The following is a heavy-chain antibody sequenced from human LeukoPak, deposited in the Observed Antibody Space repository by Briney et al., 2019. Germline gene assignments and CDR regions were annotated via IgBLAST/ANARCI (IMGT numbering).Heavy chain of an antibody. Sequence: GXSLRXXCAASGFTFSNAWMSWVRQAPGKGLGWVSSVSGGGGSTYYADSVKGRFTISRDNSKTTLYLQMNRLRAEDTGVNYCXXXXYPAAGTGRVDFPFDYWGQGTLVTVSS. J-gene: IGHJ4*02. CDR3: XXXXYPAAGTGRVDFPFDY. D-gene: IGHD6-13*01. V-gene: IGHV3-23*01. CDR2: VSGGGGST. CDR1: GFTFSNAW.